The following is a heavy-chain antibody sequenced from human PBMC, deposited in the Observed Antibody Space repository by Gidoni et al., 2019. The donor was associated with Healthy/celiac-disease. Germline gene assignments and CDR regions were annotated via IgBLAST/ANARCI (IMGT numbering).Heavy chain of an antibody. CDR3: ARAYLGYCSGGSCYSRYYYYGMDV. Sequence: QVQLVQSGAEVKKPGSSVKVSCTASGGTFSSYAISWVRQAPGQGLEWMGGIIPIFGTANYAQKFQGRVTITADESTSTAYMELSSLRSEDTAVYYCARAYLGYCSGGSCYSRYYYYGMDVWGQGTTVTVSS. V-gene: IGHV1-69*01. CDR2: IIPIFGTA. D-gene: IGHD2-15*01. CDR1: GGTFSSYA. J-gene: IGHJ6*02.